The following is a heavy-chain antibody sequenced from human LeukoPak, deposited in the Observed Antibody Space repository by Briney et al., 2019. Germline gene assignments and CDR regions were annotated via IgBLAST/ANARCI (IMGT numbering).Heavy chain of an antibody. J-gene: IGHJ6*03. CDR2: ISYDGSNK. D-gene: IGHD2-2*01. CDR3: AKDVYCSSTSCRTSYYYYMDV. CDR1: GFTFSSYG. Sequence: GGSLRLSCAASGFTFSSYGMHWVRQAPGKGLEWVAVISYDGSNKYYADSVKGRFTISRDNSKNTLYLQMNSLRAEDTAVYYCAKDVYCSSTSCRTSYYYYMDVWGKGTTVTVSS. V-gene: IGHV3-30*18.